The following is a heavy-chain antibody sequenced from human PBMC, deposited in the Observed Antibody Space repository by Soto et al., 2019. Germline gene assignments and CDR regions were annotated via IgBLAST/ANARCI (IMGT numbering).Heavy chain of an antibody. J-gene: IGHJ4*02. CDR2: ISAYNGNT. D-gene: IGHD3-10*01. Sequence: LDWMGLISAYNGNTNYAQKLQGRVTMTTDTSTSTAYMELSSLRSEDTAVYYCASGPAYYGSGSYQFDYWGQGTLVTVSS. CDR3: ASGPAYYGSGSYQFDY. V-gene: IGHV1-18*01.